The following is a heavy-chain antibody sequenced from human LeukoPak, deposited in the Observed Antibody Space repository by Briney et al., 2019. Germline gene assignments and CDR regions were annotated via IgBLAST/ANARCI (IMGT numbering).Heavy chain of an antibody. J-gene: IGHJ4*02. V-gene: IGHV3-74*01. CDR1: GFTFSSYW. D-gene: IGHD6-13*01. CDR3: ARDPLAAAGNY. Sequence: GGSLRLSCAASGFTFSSYWMYWVRQAPGKGLVWVSRINRDGSTTGHADSVKGRFTIFRDNAKNTLYLQMNSLRAEDTAVYYCARDPLAAAGNYWGQGTLVTVSS. CDR2: INRDGSTT.